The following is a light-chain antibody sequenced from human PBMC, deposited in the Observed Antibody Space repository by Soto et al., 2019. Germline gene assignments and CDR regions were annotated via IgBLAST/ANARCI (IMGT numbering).Light chain of an antibody. CDR3: QQRSNWPWT. CDR1: QSASSY. V-gene: IGKV3-11*01. Sequence: TLSLSPVERATLSCRASQSASSYLAWYQQKPGQAPRLLIYDASNRATGIPARFSGSGSGTDFTLTISSLEPEDFAVYYCQQRSNWPWTFGHGTKVDIK. J-gene: IGKJ1*01. CDR2: DAS.